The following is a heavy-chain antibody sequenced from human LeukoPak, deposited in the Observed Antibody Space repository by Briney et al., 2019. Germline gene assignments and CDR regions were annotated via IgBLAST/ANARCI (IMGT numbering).Heavy chain of an antibody. J-gene: IGHJ5*02. CDR1: GYSFSDSY. D-gene: IGHD3-16*01. V-gene: IGHV1-2*02. Sequence: ASVLVSSKTSGYSFSDSYIHTVRQAPGQGLQWRGWINPNRGGTSSAQNFQGRGTMTGDTSTTTVYMEVNWLTSDATAMYYCARADRLHGGPYLIGPWGQGTLVTVSS. CDR2: INPNRGGT. CDR3: ARADRLHGGPYLIGP.